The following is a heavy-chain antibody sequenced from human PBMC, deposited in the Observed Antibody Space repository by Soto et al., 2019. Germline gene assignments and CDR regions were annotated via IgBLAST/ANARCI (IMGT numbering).Heavy chain of an antibody. Sequence: GESLKISCKGSGYSFTSYWIGWVRQMPGKGLEWMVIIYPGDSDTRYSPSFQGQVTISADKSISTAYLQWSSLKASDTAMYYCARHPSIAVAGTNNWFDPRGQGTLVTVSS. CDR2: IYPGDSDT. CDR1: GYSFTSYW. D-gene: IGHD6-19*01. CDR3: ARHPSIAVAGTNNWFDP. J-gene: IGHJ5*02. V-gene: IGHV5-51*01.